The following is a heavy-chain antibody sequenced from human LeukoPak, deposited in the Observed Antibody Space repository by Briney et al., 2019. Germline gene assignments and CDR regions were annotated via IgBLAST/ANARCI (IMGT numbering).Heavy chain of an antibody. V-gene: IGHV4-34*01. CDR2: INHSGST. D-gene: IGHD2-2*01. CDR1: GGSFSGYY. J-gene: IGHJ4*02. Sequence: SETLSLTCAVYGGSFSGYYWSWIRQPPGKGLEWIGEINHSGSTNYNPSLKSRVTISVDTSKNQFSLKLSSVTAADTAVYYCARGCIVVVPAAGYYFDYWGQGTLVTVSS. CDR3: ARGCIVVVPAAGYYFDY.